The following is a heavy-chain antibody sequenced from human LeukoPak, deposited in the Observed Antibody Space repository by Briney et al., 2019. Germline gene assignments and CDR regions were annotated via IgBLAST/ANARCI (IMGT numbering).Heavy chain of an antibody. CDR2: ISSSSTYI. CDR1: GFTFRSYN. D-gene: IGHD3-10*01. J-gene: IGHJ4*02. Sequence: GGSLRLSCAASGFTFRSYNMNWVRQAPGKGLEWVSYISSSSTYIYYADSVKGRFTISRDNAQNSLFLQMNSLRAEDTAVYYCARRALRGSFDYWGQGTLVTVSS. CDR3: ARRALRGSFDY. V-gene: IGHV3-21*01.